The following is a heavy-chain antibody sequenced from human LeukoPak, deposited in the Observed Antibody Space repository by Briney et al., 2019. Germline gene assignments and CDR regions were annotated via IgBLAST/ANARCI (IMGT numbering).Heavy chain of an antibody. CDR3: ARDQGGGAYRHAFDV. CDR1: GDSVDNSDYY. J-gene: IGHJ3*01. D-gene: IGHD3-16*01. Sequence: PSETLSLTCSVSGDSVDNSDYYWRWLRQPPGKELEWIGHIYHSGSTIYNSSLKGRVTISLDMSKNQFSLRLTSVTAADTSVYYCARDQGGGAYRHAFDVWGQGKMVSVSS. CDR2: IYHSGST. V-gene: IGHV4-61*08.